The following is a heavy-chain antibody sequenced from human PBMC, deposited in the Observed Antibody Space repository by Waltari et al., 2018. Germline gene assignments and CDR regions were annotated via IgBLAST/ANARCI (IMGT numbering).Heavy chain of an antibody. J-gene: IGHJ5*02. CDR3: ARLNLGATAANNWFDP. CDR1: GGPICTFNYS. CDR2: LYYSGTT. Sequence: HLQLQESGPGLLEPSETLSLPCTVPGGPICTFNYSWGWIRPPPGKGLEWIASLYYSGTTYYNPSLKSRVTISVDTSKNQFSLRLSSVTAADTAVYYCARLNLGATAANNWFDPWGQGTLVTVSS. V-gene: IGHV4-39*01. D-gene: IGHD6-13*01.